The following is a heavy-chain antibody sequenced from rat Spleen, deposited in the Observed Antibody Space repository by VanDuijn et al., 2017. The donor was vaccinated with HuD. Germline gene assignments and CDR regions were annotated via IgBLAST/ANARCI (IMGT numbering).Heavy chain of an antibody. Sequence: EVQLVESGGGLVQPGRSLKLSCAASGFIFSNYYMAWVRQAPKKGLEWVASISSGGGGTYYSDSVKGRFTISRDNAKSTLYLQMDSLRSEDTATYYCARTYYWGQGVMVTVSS. J-gene: IGHJ2*01. CDR3: ARTYY. CDR2: ISSGGGGT. V-gene: IGHV5-25*01. CDR1: GFIFSNYY.